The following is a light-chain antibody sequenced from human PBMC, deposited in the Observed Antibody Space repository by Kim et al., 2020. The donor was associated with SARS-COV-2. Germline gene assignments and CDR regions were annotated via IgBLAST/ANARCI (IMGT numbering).Light chain of an antibody. V-gene: IGLV1-47*01. CDR1: SANIGSNY. CDR2: RNN. J-gene: IGLJ2*01. CDR3: AAWDASLSVV. Sequence: GQRVTISCSGSSANIGSNYVHGYQQLPGTAPKPLIYRNNQRPSGVPDRFSGAKSGTSSSLAISGLRFENEADYYCAAWDASLSVVFGGGTQLTVL.